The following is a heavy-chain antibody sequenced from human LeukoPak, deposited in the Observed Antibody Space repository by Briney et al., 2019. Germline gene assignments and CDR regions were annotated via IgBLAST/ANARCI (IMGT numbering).Heavy chain of an antibody. CDR2: TYYRSKWYN. CDR1: GDSVSSNSAA. J-gene: IGHJ3*02. Sequence: SQTLSLTCAISGDSVSSNSAAWNWIRLSPSRGLEWLGRTYYRSKWYNDYAVSVKSRITINPDTSKNQFSLQLNSVTPEDTAVNYCARESWVATIREDAFDIWGQGTMVTVSS. D-gene: IGHD5-24*01. CDR3: ARESWVATIREDAFDI. V-gene: IGHV6-1*01.